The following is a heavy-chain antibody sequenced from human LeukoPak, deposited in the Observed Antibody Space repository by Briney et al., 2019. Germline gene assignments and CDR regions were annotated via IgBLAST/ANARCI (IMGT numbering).Heavy chain of an antibody. CDR3: AKEPRGITMVRGVIILSVSYFDY. CDR1: GFTFSSYA. Sequence: GGSLSLSCAASGFTFSSYAMHWVRQAPGKGLEWVAVISYDGSNKYYADSVKGRFTISRDNSKNTLYLQMNSLRAEDTAVYYCAKEPRGITMVRGVIILSVSYFDYWGQGTLVTVSS. D-gene: IGHD3-10*01. J-gene: IGHJ4*02. V-gene: IGHV3-30*04. CDR2: ISYDGSNK.